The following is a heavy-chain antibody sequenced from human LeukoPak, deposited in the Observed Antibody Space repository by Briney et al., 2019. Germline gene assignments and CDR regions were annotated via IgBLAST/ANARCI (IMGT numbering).Heavy chain of an antibody. D-gene: IGHD3-10*01. Sequence: SETLSLTCTVSGGSISGYYWSWIRQPPGKGLEWIGEINHSGSTNYNPSLKSRVTISVDTSKNQFSLKLSSVTAADTAVYYCARHVGYYGSGSSNYYYYYYMDVWGKGTPVTISS. V-gene: IGHV4-34*01. CDR1: GGSISGYY. J-gene: IGHJ6*03. CDR2: INHSGST. CDR3: ARHVGYYGSGSSNYYYYYYMDV.